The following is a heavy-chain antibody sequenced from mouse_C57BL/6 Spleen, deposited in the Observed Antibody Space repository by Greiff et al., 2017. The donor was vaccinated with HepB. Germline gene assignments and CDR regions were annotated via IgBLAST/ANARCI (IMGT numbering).Heavy chain of an antibody. Sequence: QVQLQQPGAELVMPGASVKLSCKASGYTFTSYWMHWVKQRPGQGLEWIGEIYPSDSYTNYNQKFKGKSTLTVDKSSSTAYMQLSSLTSEDSAVYYCARCYGSSHWYFDVWGTGTTVTVSS. CDR2: IYPSDSYT. CDR1: GYTFTSYW. D-gene: IGHD1-1*01. CDR3: ARCYGSSHWYFDV. J-gene: IGHJ1*03. V-gene: IGHV1-69*01.